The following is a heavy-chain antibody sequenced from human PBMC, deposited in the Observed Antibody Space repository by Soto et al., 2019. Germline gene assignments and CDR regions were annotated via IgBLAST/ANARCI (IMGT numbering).Heavy chain of an antibody. Sequence: GGSLRLSYAASGFTFSSYSMNWVRQAPGKGLEWFSSISSSSSYICYAYSVKGRFTLYRDNAKNSLYLQMNRLRAEGTAVYYCARDRKGGSSWYAEVPYGMDVVVQGTTVNVS. D-gene: IGHD6-13*01. CDR1: GFTFSSYS. J-gene: IGHJ6*02. V-gene: IGHV3-21*01. CDR2: ISSSSSYI. CDR3: ARDRKGGSSWYAEVPYGMDV.